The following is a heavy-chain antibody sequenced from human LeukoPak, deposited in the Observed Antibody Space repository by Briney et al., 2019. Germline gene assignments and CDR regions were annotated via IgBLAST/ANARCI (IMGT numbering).Heavy chain of an antibody. J-gene: IGHJ5*02. D-gene: IGHD6-19*01. V-gene: IGHV1-2*02. CDR1: GYTFTGYY. CDR3: ARDQSIAVAGTLKVGFDP. CDR2: INPNSGGT. Sequence: ASVKVSCKASGYTFTGYYMHWVRQAPGQGLEWMGWINPNSGGTNYAQKFQGRATMTRDTSISTAYMELSRLRSDDTAVYYCARDQSIAVAGTLKVGFDPWGQGTLVTVSS.